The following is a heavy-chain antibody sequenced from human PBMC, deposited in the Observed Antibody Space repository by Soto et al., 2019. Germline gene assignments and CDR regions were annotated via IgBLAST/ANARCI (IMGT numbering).Heavy chain of an antibody. CDR2: ISGSGGST. CDR3: AKGPVDPYDFWSGYYVGPDWYFDL. D-gene: IGHD3-3*01. V-gene: IGHV3-23*01. CDR1: GFTFSSYA. Sequence: GGSLRLSCAASGFTFSSYAMSWVRQAPGKGLEWVSAISGSGGSTYYADSVKGRFTISRDNSKNTLYLQMNSLRAEDTAVYYCAKGPVDPYDFWSGYYVGPDWYFDLWGRGTLVTVSS. J-gene: IGHJ2*01.